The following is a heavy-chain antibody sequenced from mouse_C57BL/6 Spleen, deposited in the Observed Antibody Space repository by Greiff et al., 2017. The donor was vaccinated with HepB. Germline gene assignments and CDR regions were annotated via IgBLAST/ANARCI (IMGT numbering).Heavy chain of an antibody. D-gene: IGHD2-3*01. CDR1: GYTFTSYW. Sequence: QVQLQQPGAELVKPGASVKVSCKASGYTFTSYWMHWVKQRPGQGLEWIGRIHPSDSDTNYNQKFKGKATLTVDKSSSTAYMQLSSLTSEDSAVYYCAKIYDGYYDWYFDVWGTGTTVTVSS. CDR3: AKIYDGYYDWYFDV. V-gene: IGHV1-74*01. CDR2: IHPSDSDT. J-gene: IGHJ1*03.